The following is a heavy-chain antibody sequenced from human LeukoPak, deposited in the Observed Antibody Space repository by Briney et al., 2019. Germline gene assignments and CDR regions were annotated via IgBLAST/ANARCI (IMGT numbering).Heavy chain of an antibody. J-gene: IGHJ4*02. D-gene: IGHD3-10*01. CDR3: ARFGITVVRGGKYYLDY. V-gene: IGHV4-59*08. CDR2: IYYSGAT. Sequence: SETLSLTCTVSGGSISNHYWSWIRQPPGKGLEWIGHIYYSGATKYNPSLKSRITISVDTSKNQFSLMLSSVTAADTAVYYCARFGITVVRGGKYYLDYWGQGTLVTVSS. CDR1: GGSISNHY.